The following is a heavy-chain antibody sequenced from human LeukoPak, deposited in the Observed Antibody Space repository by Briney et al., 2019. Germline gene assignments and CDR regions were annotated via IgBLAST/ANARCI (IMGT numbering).Heavy chain of an antibody. V-gene: IGHV1-18*01. Sequence: ASVKVSCKASGYTFTSYGISWVRQAPGQGLEWMGWISAYNGNTNYAQKLQGRVTITTDTSTSTAYMELRSLRSEDTAVYYCASRRNYYDSSGYYWDDAFDIWGQGTMVTVSS. CDR2: ISAYNGNT. J-gene: IGHJ3*02. CDR1: GYTFTSYG. D-gene: IGHD3-22*01. CDR3: ASRRNYYDSSGYYWDDAFDI.